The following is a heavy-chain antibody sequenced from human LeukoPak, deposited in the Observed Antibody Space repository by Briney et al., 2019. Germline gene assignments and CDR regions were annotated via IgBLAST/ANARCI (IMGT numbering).Heavy chain of an antibody. Sequence: PSETLSLTCAVYGGSFSDYYWSWIRQPPGKGLEWIGEINHSGSTNYKVSLKSRVTISVDTSKNQFSLKLSSVTAADTAFYYCARGDYDRRGAKDAFDIWGQGTMVTVSS. CDR3: ARGDYDRRGAKDAFDI. D-gene: IGHD3-22*01. CDR2: INHSGST. CDR1: GGSFSDYY. V-gene: IGHV4-34*01. J-gene: IGHJ3*02.